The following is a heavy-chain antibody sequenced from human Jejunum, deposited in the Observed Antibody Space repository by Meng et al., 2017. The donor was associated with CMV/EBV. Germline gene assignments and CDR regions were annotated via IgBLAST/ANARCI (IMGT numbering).Heavy chain of an antibody. J-gene: IGHJ5*02. Sequence: AISWVRKAPGQGLEWMGGIFPKFATTNYAQKFQGRVTITADESTSTAYMQLSSLRSEDTAVYYCARDRTCNSSVCYKVGLGWFDPWGQGTLVTVSS. CDR1: A. CDR2: IFPKFATT. D-gene: IGHD2-2*02. CDR3: ARDRTCNSSVCYKVGLGWFDP. V-gene: IGHV1-69*01.